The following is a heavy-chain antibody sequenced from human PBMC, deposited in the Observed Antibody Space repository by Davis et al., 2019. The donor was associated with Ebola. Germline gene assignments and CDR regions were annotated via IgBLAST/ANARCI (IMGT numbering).Heavy chain of an antibody. Sequence: PGGSLRLSCAASGFTFSSYAMHWVRQAPGKGLEWVAVISYDGSNKYYADSVKGRFTISRDNSKNTLYLQMNSLRAEDTAVYYCARDPEYSSSSTLFYYYYGMDVWGQGTTVTVSS. J-gene: IGHJ6*02. CDR2: ISYDGSNK. CDR1: GFTFSSYA. CDR3: ARDPEYSSSSTLFYYYYGMDV. D-gene: IGHD6-6*01. V-gene: IGHV3-30-3*01.